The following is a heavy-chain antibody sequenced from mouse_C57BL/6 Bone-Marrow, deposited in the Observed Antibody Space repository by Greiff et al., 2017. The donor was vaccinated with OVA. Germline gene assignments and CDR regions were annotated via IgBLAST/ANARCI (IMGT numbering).Heavy chain of an antibody. V-gene: IGHV1-81*01. CDR1: GYTFTSYG. CDR3: ARSEGLAWFAY. Sequence: VQLQQSGAELARPGASVKLSCKASGYTFTSYGISWVKQRTGQGLEWIGEIYPRSGNTYYNEKFKGKATLTADKSSSTAYMELRSLTSEDSAVYFCARSEGLAWFAYWGQGTLVTVSA. CDR2: IYPRSGNT. J-gene: IGHJ3*01.